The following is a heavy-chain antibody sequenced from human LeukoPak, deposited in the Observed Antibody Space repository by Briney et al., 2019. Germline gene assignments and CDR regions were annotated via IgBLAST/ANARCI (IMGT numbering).Heavy chain of an antibody. CDR2: IGFDVSLK. Sequence: GGSLRLSCEASGFTFSRYAMNWVRKAPGEGPEWVAAIGFDVSLKSYGAPVKGRFTISRDDSKNTLDLQMSGLRAEDTAVYYCARDPSGGAPDYFDYWGQGTLVTVST. CDR1: GFTFSRYA. CDR3: ARDPSGGAPDYFDY. D-gene: IGHD3-16*01. V-gene: IGHV3-30*04. J-gene: IGHJ4*02.